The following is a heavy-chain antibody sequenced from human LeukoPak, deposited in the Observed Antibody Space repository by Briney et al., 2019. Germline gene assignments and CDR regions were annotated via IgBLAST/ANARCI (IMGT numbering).Heavy chain of an antibody. CDR3: ARHETWDGGSGPPCFDS. CDR2: IYYSGNT. V-gene: IGHV4-39*01. J-gene: IGHJ4*02. D-gene: IGHD1-26*01. Sequence: SETLSLTCNVPGGSIRSAAYYWAWIRHPPGKGLEWIASIYYSGNTYYNPSLNSRVTISADTSKNHFSLRLSSVTAADTAVYYCARHETWDGGSGPPCFDSWGQGTLVTVSS. CDR1: GGSIRSAAYY.